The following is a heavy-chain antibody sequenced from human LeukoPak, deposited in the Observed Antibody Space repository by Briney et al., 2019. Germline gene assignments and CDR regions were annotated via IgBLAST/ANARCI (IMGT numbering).Heavy chain of an antibody. D-gene: IGHD1-26*01. CDR1: GYTFTGYY. V-gene: IGHV1-2*02. Sequence: ASVKVSCKASGYTFTGYYMHWVRQAPGQGLEWMGWINPNSGVTNYAQKFQGRVTMTRDTSISTAYMELSRLRSDDTAVYYCARDISGSYPAYYFDYWGQGTLVTVSS. J-gene: IGHJ4*02. CDR3: ARDISGSYPAYYFDY. CDR2: INPNSGVT.